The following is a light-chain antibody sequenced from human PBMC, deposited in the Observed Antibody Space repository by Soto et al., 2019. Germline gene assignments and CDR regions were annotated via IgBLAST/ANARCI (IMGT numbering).Light chain of an antibody. J-gene: IGKJ1*01. Sequence: EIVMTQSPATLSVSPGERATLSCRASQSVSSDLAWYHQKPGQAPRLLIYGASTRATGIPARFSGSGSGTEFTLTINSLQSEDFAVYYCQQYGDSPRTFGQGTKVDIK. CDR2: GAS. CDR1: QSVSSD. CDR3: QQYGDSPRT. V-gene: IGKV3-15*01.